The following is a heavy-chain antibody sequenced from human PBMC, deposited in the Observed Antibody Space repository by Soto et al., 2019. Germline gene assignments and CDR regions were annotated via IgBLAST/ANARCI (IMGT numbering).Heavy chain of an antibody. V-gene: IGHV4-59*01. CDR2: IYYSGST. CDR1: GGSISSYY. D-gene: IGHD4-17*01. Sequence: SETLSLTCTVSGGSISSYYWSWIRQPPGKGLEWIGHIYYSGSTNYNPSLKSRVTISVDTSKNQFSLKLSSVTAADTAVYYCARVNGYGDYVDYWGQGTLVTVSS. CDR3: ARVNGYGDYVDY. J-gene: IGHJ4*02.